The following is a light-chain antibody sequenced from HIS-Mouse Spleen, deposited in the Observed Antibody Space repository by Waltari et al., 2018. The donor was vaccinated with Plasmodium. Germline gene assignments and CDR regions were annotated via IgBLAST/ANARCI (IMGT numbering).Light chain of an antibody. V-gene: IGKV3-15*01. Sequence: EIVMTQSPATLSVSPGERATLSCRASQSVSSNLAWYRQKPGQAPRLLIYGASTRATCIPARFSGSGSGTEFTLTISSLQSEDFAVYYCQQYNNWSFTFGPGTKVDIK. CDR1: QSVSSN. CDR2: GAS. CDR3: QQYNNWSFT. J-gene: IGKJ3*01.